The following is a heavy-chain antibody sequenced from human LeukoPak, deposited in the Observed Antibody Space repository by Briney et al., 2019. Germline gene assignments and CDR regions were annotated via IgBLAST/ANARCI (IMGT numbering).Heavy chain of an antibody. V-gene: IGHV1-2*02. Sequence: GASVKVSCKASGYTFTGYYMHWVRQAPGQGLEWVGWINPNSGGTNYAQKFQGRVTMTRDTSISTAYMELSRLRSDDTAVYYCARVPSWTTVTTPYFDYWGQGTLVTVSS. CDR1: GYTFTGYY. CDR3: ARVPSWTTVTTPYFDY. D-gene: IGHD4-17*01. CDR2: INPNSGGT. J-gene: IGHJ4*02.